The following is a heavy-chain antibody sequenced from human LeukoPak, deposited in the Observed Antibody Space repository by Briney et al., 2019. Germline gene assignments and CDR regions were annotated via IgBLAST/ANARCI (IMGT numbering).Heavy chain of an antibody. V-gene: IGHV4-4*02. D-gene: IGHD3-22*01. Sequence: SETLSLTCAVSGGSISSSNWCSWVRQSPGKGLEWIGEIYHSGSTNYNPSLKSRVTISVDKSKNQFSLKLSSVTAADTAVYFCARGILRDYYDSSGFYHRGGVGYWGQGTLVTVSS. CDR3: ARGILRDYYDSSGFYHRGGVGY. CDR1: GGSISSSNW. CDR2: IYHSGST. J-gene: IGHJ4*02.